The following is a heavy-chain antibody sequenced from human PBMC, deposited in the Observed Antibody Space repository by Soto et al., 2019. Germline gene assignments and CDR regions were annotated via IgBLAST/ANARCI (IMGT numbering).Heavy chain of an antibody. D-gene: IGHD6-19*01. CDR1: GGSINTYY. CDR2: VDYSGNS. J-gene: IGHJ4*02. Sequence: PSETVSLTCTVSGGSINTYYWSWIRQPPGKGLEWIGYVDYSGNSDSSPSLKSRVTISIDTSKKQVSLKLNSVTAADTAVYYCAINWFSVAGRFHFDYWGQGIPVTVSS. V-gene: IGHV4-59*01. CDR3: AINWFSVAGRFHFDY.